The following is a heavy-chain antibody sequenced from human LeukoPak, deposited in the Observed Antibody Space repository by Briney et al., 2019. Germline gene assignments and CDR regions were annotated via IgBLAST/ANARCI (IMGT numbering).Heavy chain of an antibody. CDR2: ISISGTTT. V-gene: IGHV3-48*04. J-gene: IGHJ4*02. CDR1: GFTFSRYG. CDR3: ARGTMASDF. D-gene: IGHD3-10*01. Sequence: GGSLRLSCAASGFTFSRYGMHWIRQTPGKGLEWVSYISISGTTTFYVDSVKGRFTISRDNTKNSLYLQMNSLRAEDTAMYYCARGTMASDFWGQGTLVTVSS.